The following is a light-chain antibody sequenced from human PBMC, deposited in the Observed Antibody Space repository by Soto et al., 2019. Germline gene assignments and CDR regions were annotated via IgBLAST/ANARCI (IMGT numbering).Light chain of an antibody. CDR2: SAS. V-gene: IGKV3-20*01. Sequence: IEMTQSPATLSLAPGERVTLSCRASESVSTNLAWYQQKAGQAPRLLIYSASRRATGIPDRFTGSGSGTDFTLTINRVEPEDFAVYFCQQYAGSPRTFGQGTKVDIK. CDR1: ESVSTN. J-gene: IGKJ1*01. CDR3: QQYAGSPRT.